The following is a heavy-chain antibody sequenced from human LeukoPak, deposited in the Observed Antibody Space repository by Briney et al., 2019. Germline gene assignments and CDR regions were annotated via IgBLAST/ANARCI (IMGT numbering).Heavy chain of an antibody. Sequence: KASETLSLTCTVSGGSISSTSYYWGWIRQPPGKGLEWIGSMYHNGSTYYNPSLKSRVTISVDTSKNQFSLKLSSVTAADTAVYYCARHPSGRMWLQQGGWFDPWGQGTLVTVSS. V-gene: IGHV4-39*01. CDR2: MYHNGST. CDR3: ARHPSGRMWLQQGGWFDP. CDR1: GGSISSTSYY. D-gene: IGHD5-24*01. J-gene: IGHJ5*02.